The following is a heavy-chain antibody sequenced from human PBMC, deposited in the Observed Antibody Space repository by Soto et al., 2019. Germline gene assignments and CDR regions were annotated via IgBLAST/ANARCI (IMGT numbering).Heavy chain of an antibody. CDR2: IDTSGSST. J-gene: IGHJ4*02. D-gene: IGHD6-13*01. CDR3: AKDSWYFDL. Sequence: PGESLKISCEASGFIFTNFCMHWVRQVPGKGLVWVSRIDTSGSSTSYADSVKGRFTISRDNAKNTVSLQMNSLRAEDTGVYYCAKDSWYFDLWSQGSLVTVSS. V-gene: IGHV3-74*01. CDR1: GFIFTNFC.